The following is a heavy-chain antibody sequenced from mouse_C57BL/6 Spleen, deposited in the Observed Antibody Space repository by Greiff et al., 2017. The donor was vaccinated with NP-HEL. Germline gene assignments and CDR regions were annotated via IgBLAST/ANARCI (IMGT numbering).Heavy chain of an antibody. D-gene: IGHD2-1*01. Sequence: EVQLQQSGPELVKPGASVKISCKASGYTFTDYYMNWVKQSHGKSLEWIGDINPNNGGTSYNQKFKGKATLTVDKSSSTAYMELRSLTSEDSAVYYCAREGGLYYGNPYFDVWGTGTTVTVSS. CDR3: AREGGLYYGNPYFDV. J-gene: IGHJ1*03. V-gene: IGHV1-26*01. CDR1: GYTFTDYY. CDR2: INPNNGGT.